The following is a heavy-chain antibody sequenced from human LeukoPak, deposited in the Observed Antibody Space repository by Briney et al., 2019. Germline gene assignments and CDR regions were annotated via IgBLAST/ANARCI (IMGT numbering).Heavy chain of an antibody. V-gene: IGHV3-7*01. J-gene: IGHJ4*02. Sequence: GGSLRLSCAASGFTFSNYWMGWVRQAPGKGLEWVANIKQDGSEIYYVDSVKGRFTISRDTAKDSLYLQMNSLRAEDTAVYYCARDRGHSGSDLYDYWGQGNLVTVSS. CDR2: IKQDGSEI. CDR3: ARDRGHSGSDLYDY. CDR1: GFTFSNYW. D-gene: IGHD5-12*01.